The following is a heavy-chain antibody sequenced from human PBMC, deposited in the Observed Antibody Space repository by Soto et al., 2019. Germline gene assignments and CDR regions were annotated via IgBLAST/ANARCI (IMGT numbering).Heavy chain of an antibody. CDR2: IWYDGSNK. D-gene: IGHD3-10*01. CDR3: ARTTGRGLLWFGVEMDV. CDR1: GFTFSSYG. V-gene: IGHV3-33*01. J-gene: IGHJ6*04. Sequence: GGSLRLSCAASGFTFSSYGMHWVRQAPGKGLEWVAVIWYDGSNKYYADSVKGRFTISRDNSKNTLYLQMNSLRAEDTAVYYCARTTGRGLLWFGVEMDVWGKGTTVTVSS.